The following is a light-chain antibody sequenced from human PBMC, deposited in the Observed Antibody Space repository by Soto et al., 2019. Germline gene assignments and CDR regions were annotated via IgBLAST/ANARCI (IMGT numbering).Light chain of an antibody. V-gene: IGKV3-15*01. CDR3: QQYNDWPPYT. CDR1: QTVTGA. Sequence: EILMTQSPATLSVSPGERATLSCRASQTVTGALAWYQQKPGQAPRLLIYGASTRASGIPDRFSGSGSGTEFTLTISGLQSEDFAVYYCQQYNDWPPYTFGQGTNVEIK. J-gene: IGKJ2*01. CDR2: GAS.